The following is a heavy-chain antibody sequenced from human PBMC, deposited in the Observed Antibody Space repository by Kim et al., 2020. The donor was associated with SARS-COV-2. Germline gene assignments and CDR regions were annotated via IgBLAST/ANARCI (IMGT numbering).Heavy chain of an antibody. V-gene: IGHV3-7*01. D-gene: IGHD5-18*01. Sequence: GGSLRLSCAASGFTFSSYWMSWVRQAPGKGLEWVANIKQDGSEKYYVDSVKGRFTISRDNAKNSLYLQMNSLRAEDTAVYYCARVLTWIQLWERAGWYFDLWGRGTLVTVSS. CDR2: IKQDGSEK. CDR1: GFTFSSYW. J-gene: IGHJ2*01. CDR3: ARVLTWIQLWERAGWYFDL.